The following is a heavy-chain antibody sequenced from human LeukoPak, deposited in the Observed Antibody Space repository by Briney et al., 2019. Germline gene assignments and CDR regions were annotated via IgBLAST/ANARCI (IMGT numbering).Heavy chain of an antibody. CDR2: IYYSGST. CDR3: ARTLGDYYDSSASYGPIDY. CDR1: GGSISSSSYY. D-gene: IGHD3-22*01. J-gene: IGHJ4*02. Sequence: SETLSLTCTVSGGSISSSSYYWGWIRQPPGKGLEWIGSIYYSGSTYYNPSLKSRVTISVDTSKNQFSLKLSSVTAADTAVYYCARTLGDYYDSSASYGPIDYWGQGTLVTVSS. V-gene: IGHV4-39*07.